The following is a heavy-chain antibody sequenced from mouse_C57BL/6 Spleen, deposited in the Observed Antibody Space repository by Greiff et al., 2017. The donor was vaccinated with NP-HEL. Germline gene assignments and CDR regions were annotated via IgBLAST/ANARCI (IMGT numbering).Heavy chain of an antibody. CDR3: ARENPSLYYYGSSYWYFDV. CDR2: INYDGSST. V-gene: IGHV5-16*01. Sequence: EVKLMESEGGLVQPGSSMKLSCTASGFTFSDYYMAWVRQVPEKGLEWVANINYDGSSTYYLDTMKSRFIISKDNAKNILYLQMSSLKSEDTATYYCARENPSLYYYGSSYWYFDVWGTGTTVTVSS. J-gene: IGHJ1*03. D-gene: IGHD1-1*01. CDR1: GFTFSDYY.